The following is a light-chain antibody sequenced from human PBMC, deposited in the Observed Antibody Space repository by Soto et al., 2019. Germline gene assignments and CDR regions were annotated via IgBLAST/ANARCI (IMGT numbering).Light chain of an antibody. V-gene: IGKV1-39*01. Sequence: IQLTQSPSSLSASVGDRVTITCRASQDIAIYLAWYQQKPGEAPKLLIYAASSLQSGVPSRFSGSGSGTDFTLTISSLQPEDFATYYCQQSYSTPPSFGQGTRLEIK. CDR1: QDIAIY. J-gene: IGKJ5*01. CDR3: QQSYSTPPS. CDR2: AAS.